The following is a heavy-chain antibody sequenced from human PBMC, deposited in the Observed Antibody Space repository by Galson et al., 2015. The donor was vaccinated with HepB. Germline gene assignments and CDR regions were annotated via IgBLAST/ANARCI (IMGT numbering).Heavy chain of an antibody. CDR1: GFTFSSYA. J-gene: IGHJ1*01. D-gene: IGHD3-22*01. Sequence: SLRLSCAASGFTFSSYAMSWVRQAPGKGLEWVSAISGSGGSTYYADSVKGRFTISRDNSKNTLYLQMNSLRAEDTAVYYCAKGKGEYYYDSSGYYSSVLYFQHWGQGTLVTVSS. CDR3: AKGKGEYYYDSSGYYSSVLYFQH. V-gene: IGHV3-23*01. CDR2: ISGSGGST.